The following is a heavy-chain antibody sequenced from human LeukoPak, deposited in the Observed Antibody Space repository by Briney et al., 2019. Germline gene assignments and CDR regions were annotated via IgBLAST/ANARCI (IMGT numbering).Heavy chain of an antibody. CDR2: ISSSSSYI. CDR1: GFTFSSYS. V-gene: IGHV3-21*01. Sequence: GGSLRLSCEASGFTFSSYSMNWVRQAPGKGLEWVSSISSSSSYIYYADSVKGRFTISRDNAKNSLYLQMNSLRAEDTAVYYCARDQNSNPDSGMDVWGKGTTVTVSS. D-gene: IGHD4-11*01. J-gene: IGHJ6*04. CDR3: ARDQNSNPDSGMDV.